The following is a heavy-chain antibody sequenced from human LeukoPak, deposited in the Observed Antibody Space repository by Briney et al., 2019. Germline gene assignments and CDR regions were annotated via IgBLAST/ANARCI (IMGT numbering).Heavy chain of an antibody. V-gene: IGHV3-30*02. CDR2: IRYDGSNK. CDR3: AKGPDYGIDY. CDR1: GLTFSSYG. D-gene: IGHD4-17*01. J-gene: IGHJ4*02. Sequence: GGSLRLSCAASGLTFSSYGMHWVRQAPGKGLEWVAFIRYDGSNKYYADSVKGRFTISRDNSKNTLYLQMNSLRAEDTAVYYCAKGPDYGIDYWGQGTLVTVSS.